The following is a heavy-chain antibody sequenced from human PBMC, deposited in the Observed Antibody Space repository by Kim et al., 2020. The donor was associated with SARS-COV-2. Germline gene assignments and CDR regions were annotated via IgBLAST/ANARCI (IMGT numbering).Heavy chain of an antibody. CDR3: ARGGDSSSWLNWFDP. J-gene: IGHJ5*02. CDR2: ISYDGSNK. V-gene: IGHV3-30*04. Sequence: LRLSCAPSGFTFSSYAMHWVRQAPGKGLEWVALISYDGSNKYYVDSVKGRFTISRDNSKNTLYLQMNSLRPEDTAVYYCARGGDSSSWLNWFDPWG. D-gene: IGHD6-13*01. CDR1: GFTFSSYA.